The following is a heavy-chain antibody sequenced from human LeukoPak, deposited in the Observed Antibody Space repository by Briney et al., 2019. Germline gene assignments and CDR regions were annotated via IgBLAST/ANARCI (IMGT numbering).Heavy chain of an antibody. D-gene: IGHD3-3*01. J-gene: IGHJ4*02. V-gene: IGHV4-34*01. CDR1: GGSFSGYY. CDR3: ARGSGDDFWSGYYPHYFDY. Sequence: SSETLSLTCAVYGGSFSGYYWSWIRQPPGKGLEWIGEINHSGSTNYNPTLKSRVTISVDTSKNQFSLKLSSVTAADTAVYYCARGSGDDFWSGYYPHYFDYWGQGTLVTVSS. CDR2: INHSGST.